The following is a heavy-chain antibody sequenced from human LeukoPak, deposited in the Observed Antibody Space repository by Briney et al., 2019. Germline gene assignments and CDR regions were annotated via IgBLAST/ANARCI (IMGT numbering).Heavy chain of an antibody. CDR2: IYYSGST. Sequence: PSETLSLTCTVSGGSISSYYWSWIRQPPGKGLEWIGYIYYSGSTNYNPSLKSRVTISVDTSKNQFSLKLSSVTAADTAVYYCARVKMSWFGELFDYWGRGTLVTVSS. CDR1: GGSISSYY. CDR3: ARVKMSWFGELFDY. D-gene: IGHD3-10*01. J-gene: IGHJ4*02. V-gene: IGHV4-59*01.